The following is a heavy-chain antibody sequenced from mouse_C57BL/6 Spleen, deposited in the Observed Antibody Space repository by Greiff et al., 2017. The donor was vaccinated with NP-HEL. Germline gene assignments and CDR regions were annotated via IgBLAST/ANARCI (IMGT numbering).Heavy chain of an antibody. CDR3: ARENDGSSLRYFDV. V-gene: IGHV3-6*01. D-gene: IGHD1-1*01. J-gene: IGHJ1*03. Sequence: EVQLVESGPGLVQPSQSLSLTCSVTGYSITSGYYWNWIRQFPGNKLEWMGYISYDGSNNYNPSLTNRISITRDTSKNQFFLKLNAVTTEDTATYYGARENDGSSLRYFDVWGTGTTVTVSS. CDR2: ISYDGSN. CDR1: GYSITSGYY.